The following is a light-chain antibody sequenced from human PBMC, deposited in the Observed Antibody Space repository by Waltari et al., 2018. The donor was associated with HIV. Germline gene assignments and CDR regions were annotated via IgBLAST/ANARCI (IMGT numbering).Light chain of an antibody. J-gene: IGLJ2*01. CDR2: SNN. V-gene: IGLV1-44*01. Sequence: QSVLTQSPSASGTPGQRVTISCSGGSSNIGSNGVDWYQQFPGTAPKLLIYSNNQRPSGVPDRFSSSKSGTSASLAISGLQSEDEATYYCATLDDSLNGPIFGGGTRLTVL. CDR3: ATLDDSLNGPI. CDR1: SSNIGSNG.